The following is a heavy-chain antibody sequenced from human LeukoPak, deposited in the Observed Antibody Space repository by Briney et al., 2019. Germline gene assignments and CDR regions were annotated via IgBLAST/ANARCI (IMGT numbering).Heavy chain of an antibody. D-gene: IGHD4-23*01. CDR1: GGSISSGSYY. CDR2: IYTSGST. CDR3: ARHPPGGNLVDAFDI. J-gene: IGHJ3*02. V-gene: IGHV4-61*02. Sequence: SQTLSLTCTVSGGSISSGSYYWSWIRQPAGKGLEWIGRIYTSGSTNYNPSLKSRVTISVDTSKNQFSLKLSSVTAADTAVYYCARHPPGGNLVDAFDIWGQGTMVTVSS.